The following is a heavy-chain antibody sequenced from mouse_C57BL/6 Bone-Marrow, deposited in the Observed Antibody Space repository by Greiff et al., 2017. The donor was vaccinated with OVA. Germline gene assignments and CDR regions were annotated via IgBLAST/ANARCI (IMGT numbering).Heavy chain of an antibody. CDR3: ARGGDGPLAN. CDR2: INPSTGGT. D-gene: IGHD2-3*01. V-gene: IGHV1-42*01. CDR1: GYSFTGYY. Sequence: VQLQQSGPELVKPGASVKISCKASGYSFTGYYMNWVKQSPEKSLEWIGEINPSTGGTTYNQKFKAKATLTVDKSSSTAYMQLKSLTSEDSAVYYCARGGDGPLANWGKGTLVTVSA. J-gene: IGHJ3*01.